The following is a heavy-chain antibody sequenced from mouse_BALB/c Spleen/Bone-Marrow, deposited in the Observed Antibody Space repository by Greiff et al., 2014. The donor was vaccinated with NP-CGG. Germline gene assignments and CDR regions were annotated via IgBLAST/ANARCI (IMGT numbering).Heavy chain of an antibody. D-gene: IGHD2-14*01. CDR3: ARRGYDEGYYAMDY. Sequence: VQLQQSGPELVKPGASVKMSCKASGYTFTSYVMHWVKQKPGQGLEWIGYINPYNDGTKYNEKFKGKATLTSDKSSSTAYMELSSLTSGDSAVYYCARRGYDEGYYAMDYWGQGTSVTVSS. J-gene: IGHJ4*01. CDR2: INPYNDGT. V-gene: IGHV1-14*01. CDR1: GYTFTSYV.